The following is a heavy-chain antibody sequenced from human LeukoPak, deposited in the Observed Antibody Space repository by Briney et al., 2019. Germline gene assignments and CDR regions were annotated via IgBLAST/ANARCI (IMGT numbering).Heavy chain of an antibody. CDR1: GFTFSSYA. CDR2: ISGSGGST. J-gene: IGHJ5*02. Sequence: SGGSLRLSCAASGFTFSSYAMSWVRQAPGKGLEWVSAISGSGGSTYYADSVKGRFTISRDNPKNTLYLQMNSLRAEDTAVYYCAKAGRIVVVVAATPFDPWGQGTLVTVSS. CDR3: AKAGRIVVVVAATPFDP. D-gene: IGHD2-15*01. V-gene: IGHV3-23*01.